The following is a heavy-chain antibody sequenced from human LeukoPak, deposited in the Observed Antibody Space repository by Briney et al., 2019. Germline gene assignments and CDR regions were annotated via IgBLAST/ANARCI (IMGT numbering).Heavy chain of an antibody. CDR1: GFTFDDYW. J-gene: IGHJ5*02. CDR3: AKDPSTSSVAGKGYWFDP. V-gene: IGHV3-7*01. D-gene: IGHD6-19*01. Sequence: QPGGSPRLPCVASGFTFDDYWMNWVRPAPGKGLEGGGNKKQDGSEHYYVDSVKGRFTISRDNSKNTLYLQMNSLRVEDTAVYYCAKDPSTSSVAGKGYWFDPWGQGTLVTVSS. CDR2: KKQDGSEH.